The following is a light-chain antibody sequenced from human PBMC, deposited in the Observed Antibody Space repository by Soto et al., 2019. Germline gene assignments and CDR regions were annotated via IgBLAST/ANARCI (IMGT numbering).Light chain of an antibody. V-gene: IGKV1-9*01. Sequence: DIQLTQSPSFLSASVGDRVTITCRASQGISSYLAWYQQKPGKAPKLLIYAASTLQSGVPSRFSGIGSGTEFTLTISSLQPEDFATYYCQQLNSYPLTFGQGTRLEIK. CDR1: QGISSY. CDR2: AAS. J-gene: IGKJ5*01. CDR3: QQLNSYPLT.